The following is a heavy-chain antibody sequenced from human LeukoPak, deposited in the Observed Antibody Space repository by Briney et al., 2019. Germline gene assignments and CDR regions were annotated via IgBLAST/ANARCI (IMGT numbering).Heavy chain of an antibody. D-gene: IGHD1-26*01. Sequence: PGGSLRLSCAASGFTFRSYWMHWVRQAPGKGLVWVSRIKTDGSTTTYADSVKGRFTISRDNSKNTLYLQMNSLRAEDTAVYYCARANRWACELDYWGQGTLVTVSS. CDR2: IKTDGSTT. CDR3: ARANRWACELDY. J-gene: IGHJ4*02. CDR1: GFTFRSYW. V-gene: IGHV3-74*01.